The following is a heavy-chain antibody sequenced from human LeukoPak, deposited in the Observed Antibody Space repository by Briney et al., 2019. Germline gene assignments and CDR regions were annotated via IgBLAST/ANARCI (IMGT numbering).Heavy chain of an antibody. V-gene: IGHV1-8*01. CDR1: GYTFTSYD. Sequence: GASVKVSCKASGYTFTSYDINWVRQATGQGLEWMGWMNPNSGNTGYAQKFQGRVTMTRKTSISTAYMELSSLRSEDTAVYYCARGYDSSGYDFDYWGQGTLVTVSS. J-gene: IGHJ4*02. CDR3: ARGYDSSGYDFDY. CDR2: MNPNSGNT. D-gene: IGHD3-22*01.